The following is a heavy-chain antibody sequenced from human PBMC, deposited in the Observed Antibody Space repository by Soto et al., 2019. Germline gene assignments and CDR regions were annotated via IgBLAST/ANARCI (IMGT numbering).Heavy chain of an antibody. CDR3: ARDRGGYGGYDY. Sequence: QVQLQESGPGLVKPSQTLSLTCSVSAGSISSGGYYWNWIRQHPGKGLEWIGYIYHRGGTYSSPSLRSRVTISVDTSKNHFSLKLSSVTAADTAVYYCARDRGGYGGYDYWGQGTLVTVSS. CDR2: IYHRGGT. D-gene: IGHD5-12*01. V-gene: IGHV4-31*03. CDR1: AGSISSGGYY. J-gene: IGHJ4*02.